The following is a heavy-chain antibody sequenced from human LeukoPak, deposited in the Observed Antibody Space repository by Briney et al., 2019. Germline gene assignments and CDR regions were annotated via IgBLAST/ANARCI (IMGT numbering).Heavy chain of an antibody. V-gene: IGHV3-53*01. CDR3: ARATLDN. CDR2: ICSGGST. CDR1: GFTVSNNY. J-gene: IGHJ4*02. Sequence: GGSLRLSCAASGFTVSNNYISWVRQAPGKGLEWVSVICSGGSTKYADSVKARFTISRDNSKSTVYLQMNSLRADDTAVYYCARATLDNWGQGTLVTVSS.